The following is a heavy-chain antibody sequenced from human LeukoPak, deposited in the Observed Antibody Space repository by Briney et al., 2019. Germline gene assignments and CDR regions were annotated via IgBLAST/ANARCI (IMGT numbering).Heavy chain of an antibody. V-gene: IGHV3-23*01. Sequence: PGGSLRLSCAASGFTFSSYSMSWVRQAPGKGLEWVSAISGSDGSTYYADSVKGRFTISRDNSKNTLYLQMGSLRAEDTAVYYCAKDLSPGVYWGQGTLVTVSS. CDR1: GFTFSSYS. J-gene: IGHJ4*02. CDR3: AKDLSPGVY. CDR2: ISGSDGST. D-gene: IGHD2-8*01.